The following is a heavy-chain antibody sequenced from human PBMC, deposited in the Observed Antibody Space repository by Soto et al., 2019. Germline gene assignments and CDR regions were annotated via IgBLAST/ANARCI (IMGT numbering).Heavy chain of an antibody. Sequence: QVQLVESGGGVVQPGRSLRLSCAASGLTFSRYAMHWVRQAPGKGLEWVAVIIYDGSNKHYADSVQARFTISRDNSKNTLYLQMNSLRAEDTAVYYCEAELGNTGYDGHDYWGQGTLVTVSS. D-gene: IGHD5-12*01. J-gene: IGHJ4*02. V-gene: IGHV3-30*04. CDR2: IIYDGSNK. CDR3: EAELGNTGYDGHDY. CDR1: GLTFSRYA.